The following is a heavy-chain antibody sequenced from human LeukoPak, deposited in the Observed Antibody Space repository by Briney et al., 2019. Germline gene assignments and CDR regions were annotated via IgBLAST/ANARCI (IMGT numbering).Heavy chain of an antibody. CDR1: GYTFTDYY. CDR2: INPNSGGT. CDR3: ARGHGSGSYQSWFDP. Sequence: ASVKVSCKASGYTFTDYYMHWVRQAPGQGLEWMGWINPNSGGTNYAQKFQGRVTMTRDTSISTAYMELSRLRSDDTAVYYCARGHGSGSYQSWFDPWGQGTLVTVSS. J-gene: IGHJ5*02. D-gene: IGHD3-10*01. V-gene: IGHV1-2*02.